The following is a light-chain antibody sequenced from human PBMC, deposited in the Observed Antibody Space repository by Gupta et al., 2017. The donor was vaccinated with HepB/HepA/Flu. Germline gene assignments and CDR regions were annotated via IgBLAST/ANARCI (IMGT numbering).Light chain of an antibody. Sequence: DIVMTQSPDSLSVSLGERATINCKSSQSLLLSSNNKNRLAWYQQKPGQPPKVLIYWASSRESGVPDRFSGSGSGTDFTLTISILQPEDVAVYYCQQYDKTPYTFGQGTKLEIK. CDR2: WAS. CDR3: QQYDKTPYT. V-gene: IGKV4-1*01. J-gene: IGKJ2*01. CDR1: QSLLLSSNNKNR.